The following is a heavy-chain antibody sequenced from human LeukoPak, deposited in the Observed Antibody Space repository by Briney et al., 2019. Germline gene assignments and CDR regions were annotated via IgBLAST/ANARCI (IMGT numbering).Heavy chain of an antibody. CDR1: GGSFSGYY. V-gene: IGHV4-34*01. Sequence: SETLSLTCAVYGGSFSGYYWSWIRQPPGKGLEWIGEINHSGSANYNPSLKSRVTISVDTSKNQFSLKLSSVTAADTAVYYCARGWSYYGSGSYYFDYWGQGTLVTVSS. CDR2: INHSGSA. D-gene: IGHD3-10*01. J-gene: IGHJ4*02. CDR3: ARGWSYYGSGSYYFDY.